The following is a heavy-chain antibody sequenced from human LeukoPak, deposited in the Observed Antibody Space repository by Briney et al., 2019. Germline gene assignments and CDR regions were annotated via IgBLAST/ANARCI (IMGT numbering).Heavy chain of an antibody. CDR2: IYTSGST. Sequence: PSETLSLTCTVSGGSISSYYWSWIRQPAGKGLEWIGRIYTSGSTNYNPSLKSRVTISVDKSKNQFSLKLSSVTAADTAVYYCARRAAAVGTFYMDVWGKGTTVTVSS. J-gene: IGHJ6*03. V-gene: IGHV4-4*07. D-gene: IGHD6-13*01. CDR1: GGSISSYY. CDR3: ARRAAAVGTFYMDV.